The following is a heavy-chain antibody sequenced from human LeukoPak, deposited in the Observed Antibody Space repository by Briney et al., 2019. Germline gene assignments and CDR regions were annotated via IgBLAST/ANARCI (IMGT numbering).Heavy chain of an antibody. J-gene: IGHJ3*02. V-gene: IGHV3-53*01. CDR1: GFTVSRHY. D-gene: IGHD3-22*01. CDR3: ARAPFSADSSATPPAFDI. Sequence: GGSLRLSCAASGFTVSRHYMSWVRQAPGKGLEWVSIIYSPGGTYYADSVKGRFTISRDNSKNTIYLQMNSLRVDDTAVYYCARAPFSADSSATPPAFDIWGHGTTVTVSS. CDR2: IYSPGGT.